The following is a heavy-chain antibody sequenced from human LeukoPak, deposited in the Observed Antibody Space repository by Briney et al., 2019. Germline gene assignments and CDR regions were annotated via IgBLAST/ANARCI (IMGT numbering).Heavy chain of an antibody. CDR1: GGSISSSTYY. V-gene: IGHV4-39*01. D-gene: IGHD4-11*01. Sequence: SETLSLTCTVSGGSISSSTYYWGWIRQPPGRGVEWIGSIDYRGSTYYNPSLKSRVTISVDTSKNQFSLKLSSVTAADTAVYFCARQSSTTVLYYFDYWGQGTLVTVSS. J-gene: IGHJ4*02. CDR2: IDYRGST. CDR3: ARQSSTTVLYYFDY.